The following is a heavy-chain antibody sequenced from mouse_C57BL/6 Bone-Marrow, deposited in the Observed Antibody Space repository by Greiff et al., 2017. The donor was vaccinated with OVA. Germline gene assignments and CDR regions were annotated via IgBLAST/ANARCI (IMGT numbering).Heavy chain of an antibody. V-gene: IGHV1-42*01. D-gene: IGHD4-1*01. Sequence: EVQLQQSGPELVKPGASVKISCKASGYSFTGYYMNWVKQSPEKSLEWIGEINPSTSGTTYNQKFKAKATLTVDKSSSTAYMQLKSLTSEDSAVYYCARGGTSPFAYWGQGTLVTVSA. CDR3: ARGGTSPFAY. CDR2: INPSTSGT. J-gene: IGHJ3*01. CDR1: GYSFTGYY.